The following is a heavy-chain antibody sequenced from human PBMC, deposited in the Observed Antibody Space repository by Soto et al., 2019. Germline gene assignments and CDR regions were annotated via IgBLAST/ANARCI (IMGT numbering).Heavy chain of an antibody. D-gene: IGHD5-12*01. CDR3: ARGEMDIVAHNWFDP. CDR2: IYHSGST. V-gene: IGHV4-30-2*01. J-gene: IGHJ5*02. CDR1: GGSISSGGYS. Sequence: PSETLSLACAVSGGSISSGGYSWSWIRQPPGKGLEWIGYIYHSGSTYYNPSLKSRVTISVDRSKNQFSLKLSSVTAADTAVYYCARGEMDIVAHNWFDPWGQGTLVTVSS.